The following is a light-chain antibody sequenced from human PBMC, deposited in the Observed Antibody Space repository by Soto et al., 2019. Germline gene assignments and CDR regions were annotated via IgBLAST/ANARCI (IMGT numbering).Light chain of an antibody. CDR3: AAWDDNLNAYV. J-gene: IGLJ1*01. Sequence: QSVLTQPPSASSTPGQTVTISCSGSTSNIGTFYVYWYQHLPGTAPKLLIYLGDQRASGVSDRFSGSKSGTSASLAMNGLPSDDEADYYCAAWDDNLNAYVFGSGTKLTVL. CDR1: TSNIGTFY. CDR2: LGD. V-gene: IGLV1-47*02.